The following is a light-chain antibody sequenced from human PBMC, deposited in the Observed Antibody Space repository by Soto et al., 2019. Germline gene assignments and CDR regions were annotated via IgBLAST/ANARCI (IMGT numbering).Light chain of an antibody. CDR3: QQRSSWPT. CDR1: QSVSSQ. V-gene: IGKV3-11*01. J-gene: IGKJ1*01. Sequence: VLTQSPATLSLSPGERATLSCRASQSVSSQLAWYQQKPGQAPRLFIYDASKRATGVPGRFSGSGSETDFTLTISSLEPDDVAVYYCQQRSSWPTFGQGTRVEIK. CDR2: DAS.